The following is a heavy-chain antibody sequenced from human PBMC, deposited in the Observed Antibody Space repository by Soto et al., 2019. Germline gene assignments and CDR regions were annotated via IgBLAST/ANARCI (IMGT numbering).Heavy chain of an antibody. CDR1: GGSIISASYS. CDR2: IYSSGST. Sequence: QVQLQESGPRLVKPSQTLSLSCAVSGGSIISASYSWNWIRQSPGRGLEWIGHIYSSGSTYYNPSLKSRVSISVDTSNNQFSLKLTSVTAADTAVYLYAREDAARIERWFDAWGQGILVTVSS. J-gene: IGHJ5*02. CDR3: AREDAARIERWFDA. D-gene: IGHD6-6*01. V-gene: IGHV4-31*11.